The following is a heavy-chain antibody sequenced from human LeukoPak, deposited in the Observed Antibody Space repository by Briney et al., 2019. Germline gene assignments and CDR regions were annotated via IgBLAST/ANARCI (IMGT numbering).Heavy chain of an antibody. J-gene: IGHJ4*02. Sequence: ASVKVSCKASGGTFSHYPINWVRQATGQGLEWMGWLSPNCGNKGYAQNFQGRVTLTRDISISTAYMELSSLRSEDTAVYYCVRVKDSSPLYWGQGTPVTVSS. D-gene: IGHD6-13*01. CDR2: LSPNCGNK. CDR1: GGTFSHYP. CDR3: VRVKDSSPLY. V-gene: IGHV1-8*01.